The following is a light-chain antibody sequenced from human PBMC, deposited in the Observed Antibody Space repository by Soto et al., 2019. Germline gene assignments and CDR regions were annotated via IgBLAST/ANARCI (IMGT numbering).Light chain of an antibody. Sequence: DIQLTQSPSSLSASEGDTVTITCRASHSINSHLNWYQQKSGEAPKFLNYGTSDLHTGVPSRFSGSGSGIDFTLTISSLQPEDCAIYYCQQSYSTPFTFGQGTKLEIK. CDR1: HSINSH. CDR3: QQSYSTPFT. V-gene: IGKV1-39*01. J-gene: IGKJ2*01. CDR2: GTS.